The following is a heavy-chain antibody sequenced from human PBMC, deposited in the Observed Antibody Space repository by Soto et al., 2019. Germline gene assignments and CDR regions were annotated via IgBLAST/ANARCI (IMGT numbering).Heavy chain of an antibody. J-gene: IGHJ6*02. D-gene: IGHD2-2*01. V-gene: IGHV1-69*13. CDR1: GGTFSSSA. CDR2: VIPIFGTA. CDR3: ARDPCSTSCYFAXYXXXXXV. Sequence: ASVQVSCKASGGTFSSSAISWVRQAPGQGLEWMGGVIPIFGTANYAQKFQGRVTITADESTSTAYMELSSLRAEDTAVYYCARDPCSTSCYFAXYXXXXXVXGQGTTVTVSS.